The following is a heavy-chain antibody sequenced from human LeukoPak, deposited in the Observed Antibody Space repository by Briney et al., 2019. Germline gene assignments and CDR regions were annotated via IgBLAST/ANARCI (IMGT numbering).Heavy chain of an antibody. J-gene: IGHJ6*04. V-gene: IGHV3-74*01. Sequence: GGSLRLSCAASGSTFSSYWMHWVRQAPGKGLVWVSRIKNDGSSTIYADSVRGRFSISRDNAKNTLYLQMNSLRAEDTAVYYCAELGITMIGGVWGKGTTVTTSS. CDR3: AELGITMIGGV. CDR1: GSTFSSYW. D-gene: IGHD3-10*02. CDR2: IKNDGSST.